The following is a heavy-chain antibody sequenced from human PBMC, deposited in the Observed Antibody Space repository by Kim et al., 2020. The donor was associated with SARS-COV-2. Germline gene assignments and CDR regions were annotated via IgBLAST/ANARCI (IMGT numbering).Heavy chain of an antibody. V-gene: IGHV1-69*13. CDR1: GGTFSSYA. Sequence: SVKVSCKASGGTFSSYAISWVRQAPGQGLEWMGGIIPIFGTANYAQKFQGRVTITADESTSTAYMELSSLRSEDTAVYYCARDLNCSSTSCYPRYYYYGMDVWGQGTTVTVSS. CDR2: IIPIFGTA. J-gene: IGHJ6*02. CDR3: ARDLNCSSTSCYPRYYYYGMDV. D-gene: IGHD2-2*01.